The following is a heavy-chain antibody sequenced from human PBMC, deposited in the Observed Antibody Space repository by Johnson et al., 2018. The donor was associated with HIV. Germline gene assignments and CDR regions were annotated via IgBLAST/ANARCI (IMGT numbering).Heavy chain of an antibody. J-gene: IGHJ3*02. V-gene: IGHV3-30*04. CDR2: ISYDGSDK. CDR3: ARYGYRPEAAFDI. D-gene: IGHD5-24*01. CDR1: GFTFSSYA. Sequence: QLVESGGGVVQPGRSLRLSCAASGFTFSSYAMHWVRQAPGKGLEWVAVISYDGSDKYYADSVKGRFTISSDNAKNSLYLQMNSLRAEDTAVYYCARYGYRPEAAFDIWGHGTVVTVSS.